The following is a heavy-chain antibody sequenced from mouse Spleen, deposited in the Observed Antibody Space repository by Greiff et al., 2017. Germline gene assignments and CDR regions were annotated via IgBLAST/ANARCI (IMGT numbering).Heavy chain of an antibody. CDR3: ARHSSDY. D-gene: IGHD1-1*01. CDR1: GYTFTSYV. Sequence: VQLQQSGPELVKPGASVKMSCKASGYTFTSYVMHWVKQKPGQGLEWIGVINPGSGGTNYNEKFKGKATLTADKSSSTAYMQLSSLTSEDSAVYFCARHSSDYWGQGTTLTVSS. V-gene: IGHV1-83*01. CDR2: INPGSGGT. J-gene: IGHJ2*01.